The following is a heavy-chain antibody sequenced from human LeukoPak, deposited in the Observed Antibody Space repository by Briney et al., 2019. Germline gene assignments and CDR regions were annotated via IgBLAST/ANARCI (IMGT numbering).Heavy chain of an antibody. Sequence: SETLSLTCAVYGGSFSGYYWSWIRQPQGKGLEWIGEINHSGSTNYNPSLKSRVTISVDTSKNQFSLKLSSVTAADTAVHYCATRGQSGHHYYYMDVWGKGTTVTVSS. CDR2: INHSGST. CDR3: ATRGQSGHHYYYMDV. D-gene: IGHD3-16*01. J-gene: IGHJ6*03. V-gene: IGHV4-34*01. CDR1: GGSFSGYY.